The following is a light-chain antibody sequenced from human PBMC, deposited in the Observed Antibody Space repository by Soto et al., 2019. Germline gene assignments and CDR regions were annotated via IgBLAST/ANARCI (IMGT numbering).Light chain of an antibody. CDR3: CSYAGSRTYV. Sequence: QSALAQPASVSGSPGQSITISCTGTSSDVASYNLVSWYQQHPGKAPKFLIYEGSKRPSGISSRLSGSKSGNTASLTISGLQPEDEADYYCCSYAGSRTYVFGTGTKVTVL. V-gene: IGLV2-23*01. J-gene: IGLJ1*01. CDR1: SSDVASYNL. CDR2: EGS.